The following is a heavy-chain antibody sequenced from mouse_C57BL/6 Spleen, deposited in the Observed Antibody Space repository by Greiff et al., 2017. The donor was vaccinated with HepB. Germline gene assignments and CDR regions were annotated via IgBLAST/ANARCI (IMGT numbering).Heavy chain of an antibody. CDR3: ARSHYYGSRYYAMDY. J-gene: IGHJ4*01. Sequence: VQLQQSGPELVKPGASVKISCKASGYAFSSSWMNWVKQRPGKGLEWIGRIYPGDGDTNYNGKFKGKATLTADKSSSTAYMQLSSLTSEDSAVSFCARSHYYGSRYYAMDYWGQGTSVTVSS. D-gene: IGHD1-1*01. V-gene: IGHV1-82*01. CDR1: GYAFSSSW. CDR2: IYPGDGDT.